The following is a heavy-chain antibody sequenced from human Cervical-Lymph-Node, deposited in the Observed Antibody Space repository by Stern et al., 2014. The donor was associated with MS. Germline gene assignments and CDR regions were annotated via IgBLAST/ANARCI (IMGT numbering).Heavy chain of an antibody. V-gene: IGHV1-69*01. J-gene: IGHJ4*02. CDR1: GGTFSSYA. CDR3: ARDLALLSGXXXLDY. CDR2: VSPIFGTA. Sequence: VQLVQSGAEVKKPGSSVKVSCKASGGTFSSYAINWVRQAPGQGLEWVGGVSPIFGTANYAKKFQGRVTITADESTSTAYMELSSLRSEDTAVYYCARDLALLSGXXXLDYWGQGTLVTVSS. D-gene: IGHD2/OR15-2a*01.